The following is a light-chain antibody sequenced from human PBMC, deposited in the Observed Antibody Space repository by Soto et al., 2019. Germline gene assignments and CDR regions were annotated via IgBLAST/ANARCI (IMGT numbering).Light chain of an antibody. CDR2: EVS. CDR1: SSDVGGYDY. Sequence: QSALTQPASVSWSPGQSITISCTGTSSDVGGYDYVSWYQHHPGKVPKLIIYEVSKRPSGVSHRFSGSKSGNTASLTISGLQTEDEADYYCSSYTTTSALVFGGGTKLTVL. J-gene: IGLJ2*01. V-gene: IGLV2-14*01. CDR3: SSYTTTSALV.